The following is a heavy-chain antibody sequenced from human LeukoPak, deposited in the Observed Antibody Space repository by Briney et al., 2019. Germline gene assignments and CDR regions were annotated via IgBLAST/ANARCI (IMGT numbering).Heavy chain of an antibody. CDR3: ARVKYSYDFWSGYYTPGYYYYGMDV. D-gene: IGHD3-3*01. Sequence: ASVKVSCKASGYTFTSYDINWVRQATGQGLEWMGWMNPNSGNTGYAQKFQGRVTMTRNTSISTAYMELSSMSSEDTAVYYCARVKYSYDFWSGYYTPGYYYYGMDVWGQGTTVTVSS. CDR2: MNPNSGNT. J-gene: IGHJ6*02. V-gene: IGHV1-8*01. CDR1: GYTFTSYD.